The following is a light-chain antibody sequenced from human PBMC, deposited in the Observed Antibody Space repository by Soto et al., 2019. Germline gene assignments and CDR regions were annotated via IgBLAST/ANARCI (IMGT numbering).Light chain of an antibody. Sequence: QSVLTQPSSVSGSPGQSNTISCTGTSSDVGGYNYVSWYQQHPGKAPQLMIYDVSNRPSGVSTRFAGSKSGNTASLTISGLQAEDEADYYCCSYTTTSTLGYVFGTGTKVTVL. J-gene: IGLJ1*01. CDR2: DVS. CDR3: CSYTTTSTLGYV. V-gene: IGLV2-14*03. CDR1: SSDVGGYNY.